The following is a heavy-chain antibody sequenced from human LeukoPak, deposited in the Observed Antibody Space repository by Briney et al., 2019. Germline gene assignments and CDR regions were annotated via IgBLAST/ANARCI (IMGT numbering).Heavy chain of an antibody. D-gene: IGHD3-9*01. V-gene: IGHV3-11*01. CDR1: RLKISDYS. J-gene: IGHJ5*01. CDR2: INNGGGVI. CDR3: VVQAGLTYYDISFDS. Sequence: PGGPLRLSCAASRLKISDYSMSWIRQSPGKGLEWVSSINNGGGVIQYANSVKGRFTISRDNTKNSLYLQMNSLTAEDTAVYYCVVQAGLTYYDISFDSWGQGTLVTVSS.